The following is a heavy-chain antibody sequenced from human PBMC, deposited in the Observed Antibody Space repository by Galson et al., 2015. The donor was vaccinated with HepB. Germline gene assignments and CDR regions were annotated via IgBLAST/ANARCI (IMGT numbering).Heavy chain of an antibody. Sequence: SVKVSCKASGYTFTSYAMHWVRQAPGQRLEWMGWINAGNGNTKYSQKFQGRVTITRDTSASTAYMELSSLRSEDTAVYYCARFVRGVGWFDPWGQGTLVTVSS. CDR2: INAGNGNT. D-gene: IGHD3-10*02. CDR1: GYTFTSYA. CDR3: ARFVRGVGWFDP. V-gene: IGHV1-3*01. J-gene: IGHJ5*02.